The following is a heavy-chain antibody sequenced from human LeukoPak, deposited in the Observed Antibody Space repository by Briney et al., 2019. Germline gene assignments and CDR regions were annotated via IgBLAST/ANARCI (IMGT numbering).Heavy chain of an antibody. D-gene: IGHD2-2*01. Sequence: ASVKVSCKASVDSFLNYAIAWVGQAPGQGLEWVGDLIPLLGTANYPKKFQGRVTITADESTSTVSMDPNSQRSEDTALCYFVRRRCTRTICSGYFDLWGRGTLVTVSS. J-gene: IGHJ2*01. CDR1: VDSFLNYA. CDR3: VRRRCTRTICSGYFDL. V-gene: IGHV1-69*13. CDR2: LIPLLGTA.